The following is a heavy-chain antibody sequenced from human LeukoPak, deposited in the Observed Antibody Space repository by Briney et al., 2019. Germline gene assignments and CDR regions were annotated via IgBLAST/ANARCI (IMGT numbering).Heavy chain of an antibody. CDR2: INHSGST. CDR3: ARGLSAVVY. V-gene: IGHV4-34*01. D-gene: IGHD3-16*02. CDR1: GGSFSGYY. Sequence: KRSETLSLTCAVYGGSFSGYYWSWIRQPPGKGLEWIGEINHSGSTNYNPSLKSRVTISVDTSKNQFSLKLSSVTAADTAVYYCARGLSAVVYWGQGTLVTVSS. J-gene: IGHJ4*02.